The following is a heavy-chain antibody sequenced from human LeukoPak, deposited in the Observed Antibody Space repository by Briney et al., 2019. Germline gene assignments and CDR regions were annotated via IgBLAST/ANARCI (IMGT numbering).Heavy chain of an antibody. J-gene: IGHJ5*02. V-gene: IGHV4-38-2*02. CDR3: ARDPRWLTPDCTSTSCYENYFDP. CDR1: GYSISSGYQ. Sequence: SETLSLTCAVSGYSISSGYQWAWIRQSPGKGLEWIGSIYHSGSSHYNPSLKSRVTVSVETSKNQFSLKMYSVTAADTAVYYCARDPRWLTPDCTSTSCYENYFDPWGQGTLVTVSS. CDR2: IYHSGSS. D-gene: IGHD2-2*01.